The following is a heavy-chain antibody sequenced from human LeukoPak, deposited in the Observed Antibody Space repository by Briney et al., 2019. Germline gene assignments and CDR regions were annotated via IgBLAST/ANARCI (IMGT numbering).Heavy chain of an antibody. D-gene: IGHD2-2*01. CDR1: GGSISSYY. V-gene: IGHV4-59*01. CDR3: ASGGYCSSTSCYPTWFDP. J-gene: IGHJ5*02. Sequence: PSETLSLTCTVSGGSISSYYWSWIRQPPGKGLEWIGYIYYSGSTNYNPSLKSRVTMSIDTSKNRFSLKLSSVTAADTAVYYCASGGYCSSTSCYPTWFDPWGQGTLVPVSS. CDR2: IYYSGST.